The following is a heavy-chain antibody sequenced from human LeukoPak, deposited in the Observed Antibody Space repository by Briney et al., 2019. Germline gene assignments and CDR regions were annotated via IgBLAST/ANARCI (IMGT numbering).Heavy chain of an antibody. CDR2: ISSSSSNI. Sequence: PGGSLRLSCAASGFTFSSYSMNWVRQPPGKGLEWVSYISSSSSNIYHADSVKGRFTISRENAKTSLYLQMNSLRAEDTAVYYCARASGTADFDYWGQGTLVTVSS. J-gene: IGHJ4*02. D-gene: IGHD1-7*01. CDR3: ARASGTADFDY. V-gene: IGHV3-48*01. CDR1: GFTFSSYS.